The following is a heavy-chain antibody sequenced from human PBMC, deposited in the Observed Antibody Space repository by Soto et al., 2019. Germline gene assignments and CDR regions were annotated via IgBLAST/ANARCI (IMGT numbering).Heavy chain of an antibody. V-gene: IGHV1-8*01. CDR1: GYTFTSYD. J-gene: IGHJ4*02. CDR3: ERGPGELYNDY. Sequence: ASVKVSCKASGYTFTSYDINWVRQATGQGLEWMGWMNPNSGNTGYAQKFQGRVTMTRNTSISTAYMELSSRRSEDTAVYYCERGPGELYNDYWGQRTLVPVSP. D-gene: IGHD2-8*01. CDR2: MNPNSGNT.